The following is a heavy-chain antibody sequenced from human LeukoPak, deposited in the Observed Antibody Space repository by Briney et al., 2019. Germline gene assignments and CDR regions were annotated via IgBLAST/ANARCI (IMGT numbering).Heavy chain of an antibody. CDR2: INHSEST. Sequence: PSETLSLTCAVYGGSFSGYYWTWIRQPPGKVLEWIGEINHSESTNYIPSLKSRVTISVDTSKNQFSLKLSSVTAADTAVYYCASSDSGSYHTIDYWGQGTLVTVSS. CDR3: ASSDSGSYHTIDY. V-gene: IGHV4-34*01. CDR1: GGSFSGYY. J-gene: IGHJ4*02. D-gene: IGHD1-26*01.